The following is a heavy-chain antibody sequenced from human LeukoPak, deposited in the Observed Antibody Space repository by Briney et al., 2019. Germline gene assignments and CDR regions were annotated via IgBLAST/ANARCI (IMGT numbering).Heavy chain of an antibody. CDR3: ARVWGSGSYYDY. J-gene: IGHJ4*02. CDR1: GYTFTSYS. Sequence: ASAKVSCKASGYTFTSYSMHWVRQAPGQGHEWMGIINPSGGGTSYAQKFQGRVTMTRDTSTSTVYMELSSLRSEDTAVYYCARVWGSGSYYDYWGQGTLVTVSS. D-gene: IGHD3-10*01. V-gene: IGHV1-46*01. CDR2: INPSGGGT.